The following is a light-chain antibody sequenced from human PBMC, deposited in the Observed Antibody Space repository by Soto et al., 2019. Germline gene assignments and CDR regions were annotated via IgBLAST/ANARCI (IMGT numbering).Light chain of an antibody. Sequence: DIQMTQSPSSLSALVGDRVTITCRASQGISNHLAWYQQKVGEVPKLLIFAAATLQSGVPSRFSGSGSGTDFTLTISSLQPEDAATYYCQKYNSAPFTFGGGTKVEIK. V-gene: IGKV1-27*01. CDR3: QKYNSAPFT. CDR1: QGISNH. J-gene: IGKJ4*01. CDR2: AAA.